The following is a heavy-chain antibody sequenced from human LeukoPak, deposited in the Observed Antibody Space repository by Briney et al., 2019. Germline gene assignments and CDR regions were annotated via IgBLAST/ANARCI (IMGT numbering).Heavy chain of an antibody. CDR3: AKDGGNWYDSRGNHLMRSYMDV. J-gene: IGHJ6*03. V-gene: IGHV3-30*18. D-gene: IGHD3-16*01. Sequence: GGSLRLSCAASGFTFSNYGMHWVRQLPGKGLEWVAAISYDSEGNYHVDSVKGRFTISRDNSKNTLYLQMNSLRVEDTAVYYCAKDGGNWYDSRGNHLMRSYMDVWGTGTTVTVSS. CDR1: GFTFSNYG. CDR2: ISYDSEGN.